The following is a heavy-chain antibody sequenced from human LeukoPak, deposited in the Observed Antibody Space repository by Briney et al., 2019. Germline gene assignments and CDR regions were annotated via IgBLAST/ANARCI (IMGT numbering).Heavy chain of an antibody. CDR1: GFTFSSYG. CDR2: IWYDGSNK. Sequence: GGSPRLSCAASGFTFSSYGMHWVRQAPGKGLEWVAVIWYDGSNKYYADSVKGRFTISRDNSKNTLYLQMNSLRAEDTAVYYCAKLSVDTARDPADAFDIWGQWTMVTVSS. J-gene: IGHJ3*02. D-gene: IGHD5-18*01. V-gene: IGHV3-33*06. CDR3: AKLSVDTARDPADAFDI.